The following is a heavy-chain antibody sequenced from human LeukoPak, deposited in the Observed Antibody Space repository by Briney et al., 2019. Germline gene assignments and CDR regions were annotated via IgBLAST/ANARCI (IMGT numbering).Heavy chain of an antibody. Sequence: SETLSLTCTVSGGTISTYYWSWIRQPPGKGLEWIGYIYYSGRTNYNPSLKSRVSMSVDTFKSQFSLNLNSVTAADTAVYYCARGGVVGLTLAYFNYWGQGTLVAVSS. D-gene: IGHD3-22*01. CDR2: IYYSGRT. CDR1: GGTISTYY. V-gene: IGHV4-59*01. CDR3: ARGGVVGLTLAYFNY. J-gene: IGHJ4*02.